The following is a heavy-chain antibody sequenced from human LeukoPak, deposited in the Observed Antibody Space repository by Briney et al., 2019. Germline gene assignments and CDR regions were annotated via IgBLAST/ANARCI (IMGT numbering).Heavy chain of an antibody. CDR3: ARDHVPTYVGIDY. J-gene: IGHJ4*02. V-gene: IGHV1-46*01. CDR2: INPSGGAT. D-gene: IGHD1-26*01. Sequence: ASVKVSCKASGYTFTSYYIHWVRQAPGQGLEWMGVINPSGGATTYAQRLQGRVTMTRDTSTSTLYMELSSLRSDDTAVYYCARDHVPTYVGIDYWGQGTLVTVSS. CDR1: GYTFTSYY.